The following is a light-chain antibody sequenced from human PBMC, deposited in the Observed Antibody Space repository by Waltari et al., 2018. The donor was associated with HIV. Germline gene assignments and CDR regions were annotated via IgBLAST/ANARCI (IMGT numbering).Light chain of an antibody. J-gene: IGKJ5*01. CDR3: QQNVTAPRP. CDR2: AAT. Sequence: IQITPSPSPLSASVGDCISIYGRTSQTIKNQLNWTQPPPGKAPTVLIFAATTLQSGAPSRFSVSGAGAYFSLTVSSLQPEDLATYGGQQNVTAPRPFGQGTRLDIK. CDR1: QTIKNQ. V-gene: IGKV1-39*01.